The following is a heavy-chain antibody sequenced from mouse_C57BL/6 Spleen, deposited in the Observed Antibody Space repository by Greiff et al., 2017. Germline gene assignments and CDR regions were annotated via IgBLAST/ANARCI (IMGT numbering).Heavy chain of an antibody. CDR3: ARYYGSSYWYFDV. CDR1: GYTFTSYW. D-gene: IGHD1-1*01. CDR2: IDPNSGGT. Sequence: QVQLQQPGAELVKPGASVQLSCKASGYTFTSYWMHWVKPRPGRGLEGIGRIDPNSGGTKDNEKFKSKATLTVVKPSSTASMQLSSLTSEDSAVYYCARYYGSSYWYFDVWGTGTTVTVSS. V-gene: IGHV1-72*01. J-gene: IGHJ1*03.